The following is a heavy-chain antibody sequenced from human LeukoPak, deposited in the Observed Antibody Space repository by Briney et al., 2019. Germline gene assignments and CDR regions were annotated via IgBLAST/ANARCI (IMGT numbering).Heavy chain of an antibody. J-gene: IGHJ4*02. Sequence: ASVKVSCKASGYTFTGYYMHWVRQAPGQGLEWMGWINPNSGGTNYAQKFQGRVTMTRGTSISTAYMELSRLRSDDTAVYYCARDLPGIAAAGFDYWGQGTLVTVSS. CDR2: INPNSGGT. CDR3: ARDLPGIAAAGFDY. D-gene: IGHD6-13*01. CDR1: GYTFTGYY. V-gene: IGHV1-2*02.